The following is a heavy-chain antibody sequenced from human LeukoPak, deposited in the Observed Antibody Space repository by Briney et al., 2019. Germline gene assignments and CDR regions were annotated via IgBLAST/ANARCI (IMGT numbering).Heavy chain of an antibody. CDR3: ASQGGLLWFGELSGGMDV. CDR2: ISYDGSNK. Sequence: PGGSLRLSCAASGFSFSNFWMTWVRQAPGKGLEWVAFISYDGSNKYYADSVKGRFTISRDNSKNTLYLQMNSLRAEDTAVYYCASQGGLLWFGELSGGMDVWGQGTTVTVSS. V-gene: IGHV3-30-3*01. D-gene: IGHD3-10*01. J-gene: IGHJ6*02. CDR1: GFSFSNFW.